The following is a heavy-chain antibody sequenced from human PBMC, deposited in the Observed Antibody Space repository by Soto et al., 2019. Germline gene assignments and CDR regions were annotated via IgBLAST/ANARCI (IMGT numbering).Heavy chain of an antibody. CDR1: GYTFTGYY. Sequence: GASVKVSCKASGYTFTGYYMHWVRQAPGQGLEWMGWINPNSGGTNYAQKFQGWVTMTRDTSISTAYMELRRLRYEDTALYYCARDQGRPNKITYYDFWSGPWDYYYYYGMDDSGQGPTVSVSS. J-gene: IGHJ6*02. V-gene: IGHV1-2*04. CDR2: INPNSGGT. D-gene: IGHD3-3*01. CDR3: ARDQGRPNKITYYDFWSGPWDYYYYYGMDD.